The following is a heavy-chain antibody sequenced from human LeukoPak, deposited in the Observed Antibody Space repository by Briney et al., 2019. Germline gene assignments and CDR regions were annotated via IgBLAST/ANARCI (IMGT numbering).Heavy chain of an antibody. CDR2: INPSGGST. CDR3: ARVDDSSGYYPDYFDY. V-gene: IGHV1-46*01. Sequence: ASVKVSCKASGYTFTSYYMHWVRRAPGQGLEWMGIINPSGGSTSYAQKFQGRVTMTRDTSTSTVYMELSSLRSEDTAVYYCARVDDSSGYYPDYFDYWGQGTLVTVSS. CDR1: GYTFTSYY. D-gene: IGHD3-22*01. J-gene: IGHJ4*02.